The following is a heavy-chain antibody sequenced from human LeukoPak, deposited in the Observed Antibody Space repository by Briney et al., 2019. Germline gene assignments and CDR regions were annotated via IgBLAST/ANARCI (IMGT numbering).Heavy chain of an antibody. V-gene: IGHV3-23*01. CDR3: AKVGARGCSSSTCFIY. Sequence: GGSLRLSCAASGFTFRSYAMSWVRQAPGKGLEWVSAISGSGDTTYYADSVKGRFTISRDNSRNTLYLQMNSLRPEDTAVYYCAKVGARGCSSSTCFIYWGQGTLVTVSS. CDR2: ISGSGDTT. J-gene: IGHJ4*02. D-gene: IGHD2-2*01. CDR1: GFTFRSYA.